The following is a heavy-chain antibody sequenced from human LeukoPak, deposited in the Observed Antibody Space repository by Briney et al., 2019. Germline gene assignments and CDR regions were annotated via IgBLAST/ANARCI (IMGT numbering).Heavy chain of an antibody. J-gene: IGHJ4*02. Sequence: SQTLSLTCAISGDSVASNNDAWNWIRQSPSRGLEWLGRTYYRSKWYNDYAVSVKGRITINPDTSRNQFSLHLNSVTPEDSAVHYCARSAGGTVDYWGQGALVTVSS. D-gene: IGHD6-13*01. CDR3: ARSAGGTVDY. V-gene: IGHV6-1*01. CDR2: TYYRSKWYN. CDR1: GDSVASNNDA.